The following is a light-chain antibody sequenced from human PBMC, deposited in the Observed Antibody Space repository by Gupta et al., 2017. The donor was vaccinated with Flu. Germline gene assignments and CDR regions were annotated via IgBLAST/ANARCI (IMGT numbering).Light chain of an antibody. V-gene: IGLV1-44*01. CDR3: AEWDASLKAV. CDR1: SSNIGSNT. J-gene: IGLJ3*02. Sequence: QSVLTQPPSPSGTPAQTVSISCSGSSSNIGSNTVDCYQQPPGPPPQLLIYNNNQRPSGAPDCFAASKSGTSAFTATRGLQSEDEAYYFCAEWDASLKAVFGGGTKLTVL. CDR2: NNN.